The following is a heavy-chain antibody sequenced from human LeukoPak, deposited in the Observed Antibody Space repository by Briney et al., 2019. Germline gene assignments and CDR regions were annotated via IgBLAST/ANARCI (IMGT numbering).Heavy chain of an antibody. CDR2: ISASGDSP. CDR1: GFTFSNYA. V-gene: IGHV3-23*01. CDR3: AKVYNWNYQLSDY. Sequence: GGSLRLSCATFGFTFSNYAMNWVRQAPGKGLEWVSGISASGDSPYYADSVKGRFTISRDNSKNTLYLQMNSLRAEDTAVYYCAKVYNWNYQLSDYWGQGTLVTVSS. D-gene: IGHD1-1*01. J-gene: IGHJ4*02.